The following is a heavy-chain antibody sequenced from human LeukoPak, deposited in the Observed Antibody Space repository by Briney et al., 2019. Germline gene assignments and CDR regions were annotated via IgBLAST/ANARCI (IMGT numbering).Heavy chain of an antibody. Sequence: GGSLRLSCAASGFTFSSYNMNWVRQAPGKGLEWVSFISSSSSNIYYADSVKGRFTISRDNAKNSLYLQMNSLRAEDTAVYYCARGGYGYNFFDYWGQGTLVTVSS. CDR2: ISSSSSNI. V-gene: IGHV3-21*01. CDR1: GFTFSSYN. D-gene: IGHD5-24*01. CDR3: ARGGYGYNFFDY. J-gene: IGHJ4*02.